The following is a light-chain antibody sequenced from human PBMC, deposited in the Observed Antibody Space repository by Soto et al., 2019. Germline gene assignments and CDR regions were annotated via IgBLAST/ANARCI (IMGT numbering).Light chain of an antibody. CDR3: TSYVGNDIWV. CDR2: EVT. CDR1: SSDVGAYKY. J-gene: IGLJ3*02. V-gene: IGLV2-8*01. Sequence: QSALTQPPSASGSPGQSVTISCTGTSSDVGAYKYVSWYQQYPGKAPKLMIYEVTKRPSGVPDRFSGSKSGNTASLTVSGVQAEDEADYYSTSYVGNDIWVFGGGTKLTVL.